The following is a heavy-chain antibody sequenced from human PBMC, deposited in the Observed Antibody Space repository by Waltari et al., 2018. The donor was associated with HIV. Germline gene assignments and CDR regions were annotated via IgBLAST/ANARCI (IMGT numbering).Heavy chain of an antibody. CDR2: ISGSGGST. CDR1: GFTFSSYA. CDR3: AKLVVIAIDGMDV. D-gene: IGHD2-21*01. J-gene: IGHJ6*02. V-gene: IGHV3-23*01. Sequence: EVQLLESGGGLVQPGGSLRLSCAASGFTFSSYAMSWVRPAPGKGLEWVSAISGSGGSTYYADSVKGRFTISRDNSKNTLYLQMNSLRAEDTAVYYCAKLVVIAIDGMDVWGQGTTVTVSS.